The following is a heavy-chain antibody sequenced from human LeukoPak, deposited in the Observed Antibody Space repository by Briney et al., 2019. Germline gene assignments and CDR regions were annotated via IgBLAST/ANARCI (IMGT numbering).Heavy chain of an antibody. CDR3: ARRTNYDSSGYYNAFDI. CDR2: IYYSGST. J-gene: IGHJ3*02. V-gene: IGHV4-39*01. Sequence: PSETLSLTCTVSGGSISSSSYYWGWIRQPPGKGLEWIGSIYYSGSTYYNPSLKSRVTISVDTSKNQFSLKLSSVTAADTAVYYCARRTNYDSSGYYNAFDIWGQGTMVTVSS. CDR1: GGSISSSSYY. D-gene: IGHD3-22*01.